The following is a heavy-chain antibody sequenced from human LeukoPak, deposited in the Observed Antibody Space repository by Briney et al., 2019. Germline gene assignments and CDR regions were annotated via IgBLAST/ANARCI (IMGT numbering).Heavy chain of an antibody. CDR3: AKSTPTYYYGSGSYSYYYYGMDV. CDR2: ISYEGSNK. J-gene: IGHJ6*02. Sequence: GGSLRLSCAVSAFTFSSFAMHCVRQAPGKVRGWVAVISYEGSNKYYADTVKGRFTISRDNSKNTLYLQMNSLRAEDTAVYYCAKSTPTYYYGSGSYSYYYYGMDVWGQGTTVTVSS. CDR1: AFTFSSFA. V-gene: IGHV3-30-3*02. D-gene: IGHD3-10*01.